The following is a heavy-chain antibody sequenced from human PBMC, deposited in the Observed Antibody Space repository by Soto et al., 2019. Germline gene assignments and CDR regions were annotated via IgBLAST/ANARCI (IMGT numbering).Heavy chain of an antibody. J-gene: IGHJ4*02. CDR2: IYYSGST. D-gene: IGHD6-19*01. CDR1: GGSISSGGYY. V-gene: IGHV4-31*03. Sequence: QVQLQESGPGLVKPSQTLSLTCTVSGGSISSGGYYWSWIRQHPGKGLEWIGYIYYSGSTYYNPSLKRRVTLSVDTSKNQFSRKLSSVTAADTAVYYCARDRSSGWYRYFDYWGQGTLVTVSS. CDR3: ARDRSSGWYRYFDY.